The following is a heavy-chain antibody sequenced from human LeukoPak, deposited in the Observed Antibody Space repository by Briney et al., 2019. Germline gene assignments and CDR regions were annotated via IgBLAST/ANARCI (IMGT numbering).Heavy chain of an antibody. V-gene: IGHV4-34*01. CDR3: ARGWSPRNGSYDY. J-gene: IGHJ4*02. Sequence: SETLSLTCAVYGGSFSGYYWSWIRQPPGKGLEWIGEIYHGGSTNYNPSLKSRVTISVDKSKNQFSLKLSSVTAADTAVYYCARGWSPRNGSYDYWGQGTLVTVSS. CDR2: IYHGGST. CDR1: GGSFSGYY. D-gene: IGHD1-1*01.